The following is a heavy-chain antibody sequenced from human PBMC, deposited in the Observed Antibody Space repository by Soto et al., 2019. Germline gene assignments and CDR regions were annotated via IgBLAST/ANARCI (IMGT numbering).Heavy chain of an antibody. CDR3: ARRIAAGCGVVAFDI. CDR1: GFTFKNYD. CDR2: IGTAGDS. D-gene: IGHD6-13*01. V-gene: IGHV3-13*01. Sequence: EVQLVESGGGLVQWGGSLRLSCAASGFTFKNYDMHWVRQPTGKNLEWVSAIGTAGDSYYSDSVKDRFTISRENAKNSLFLQMNGLRVGDTAVYYCARRIAAGCGVVAFDIWGQGTMVIVSS. J-gene: IGHJ3*02.